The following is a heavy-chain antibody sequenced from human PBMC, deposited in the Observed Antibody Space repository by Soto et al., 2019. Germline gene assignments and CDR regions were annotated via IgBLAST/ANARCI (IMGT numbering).Heavy chain of an antibody. CDR3: ARDSCSGGSCYLYYYYYYMDV. CDR1: GFTFSSYS. J-gene: IGHJ6*03. Sequence: GGSLRLSCAASGFTFSSYSMNWVRQAPGKGLEWVSYISSSSSTIYYADSVKGRFTISRDNAKNSLYLQMNSLRAEDTAVYYCARDSCSGGSCYLYYYYYYMDVWGKGTTVTVSS. CDR2: ISSSSSTI. V-gene: IGHV3-48*01. D-gene: IGHD2-15*01.